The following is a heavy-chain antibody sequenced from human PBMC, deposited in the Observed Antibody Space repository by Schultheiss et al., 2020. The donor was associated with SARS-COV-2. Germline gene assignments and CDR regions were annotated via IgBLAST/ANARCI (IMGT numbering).Heavy chain of an antibody. J-gene: IGHJ3*02. CDR2: ISSSSSYI. D-gene: IGHD2-21*01. V-gene: IGHV3-21*01. CDR1: GFTFSSYS. CDR3: ASQGVVIAWDAFDI. Sequence: GESLKISCAASGFTFSSYSMNWVRQAPGKGLEWVSSISSSSSYIYYADSVKGRFTISRDNAKNSLYLQMNSLRAEDTAVYYCASQGVVIAWDAFDIWGQGTMVTGSS.